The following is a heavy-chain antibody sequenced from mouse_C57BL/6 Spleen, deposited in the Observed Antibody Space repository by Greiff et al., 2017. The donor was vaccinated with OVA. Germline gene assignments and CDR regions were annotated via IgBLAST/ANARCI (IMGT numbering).Heavy chain of an antibody. CDR1: GYTFTSYW. CDR3: AREGGLEAMDY. Sequence: QVHVKQPGAELVKPGASVKMSCKASGYTFTSYWITWVKQRPGQGLEWIGDIYPGSGSTNYNEKFKSKATLTVDTSSSTAYMQLSSLTSEDSAVYYCAREGGLEAMDYWGQGTSVTVSS. CDR2: IYPGSGST. J-gene: IGHJ4*01. V-gene: IGHV1-55*01. D-gene: IGHD3-3*01.